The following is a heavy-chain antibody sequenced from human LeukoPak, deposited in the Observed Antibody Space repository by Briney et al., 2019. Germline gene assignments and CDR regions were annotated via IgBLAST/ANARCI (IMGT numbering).Heavy chain of an antibody. CDR1: GFTVSSNY. V-gene: IGHV3-53*01. J-gene: IGHJ4*02. D-gene: IGHD6-19*01. CDR3: ARASLYSSGWYSSSPIYFDY. Sequence: GGSLRLSCAASGFTVSSNYMSWVRQAPGKGLEWVSVIYSGGSTYYADSVKGRFTISRDNSKNTLYLQMNSPRAEDTAVYYCARASLYSSGWYSSSPIYFDYWGQGTLVTVSS. CDR2: IYSGGST.